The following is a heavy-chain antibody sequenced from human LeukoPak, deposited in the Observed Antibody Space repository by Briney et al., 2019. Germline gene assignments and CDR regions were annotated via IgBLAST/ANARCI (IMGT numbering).Heavy chain of an antibody. CDR1: GFTFSSYW. D-gene: IGHD3-3*01. CDR3: ARAGVYYDFWSGHRYYYGMDV. J-gene: IGHJ6*02. Sequence: GGSLRLSCAASGFTFSSYWMHWVRQAPGKGLEWVSVIYSGGSTYYADSVKGRFTISRDNSKNTLYLQMNSLRAEDTAVYYCARAGVYYDFWSGHRYYYGMDVWGQGTTVTVSS. V-gene: IGHV3-66*01. CDR2: IYSGGST.